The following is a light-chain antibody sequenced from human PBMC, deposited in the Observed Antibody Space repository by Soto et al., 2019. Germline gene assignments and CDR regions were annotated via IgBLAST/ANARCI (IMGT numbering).Light chain of an antibody. Sequence: DIQMTQSPSSLSASVGDRVTITCRASQGISNYLAWYQQKPGKVPKLLIYAASTLQPGVPSRFSGSGSRTDFPLTISSLQPEDVATYYCQKYNSAPWTVGQGTKVEIK. V-gene: IGKV1-27*01. CDR3: QKYNSAPWT. CDR1: QGISNY. J-gene: IGKJ1*01. CDR2: AAS.